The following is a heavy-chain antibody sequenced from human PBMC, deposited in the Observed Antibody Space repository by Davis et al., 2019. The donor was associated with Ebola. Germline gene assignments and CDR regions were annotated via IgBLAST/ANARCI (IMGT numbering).Heavy chain of an antibody. Sequence: PGGSLRLSCTASGFTFDDYAMHWVRQAPGKGLEWVSDISRNSGSIGYADSVKGRFTLSRNNATHSLYLKMNSLRTEDTALYYCAKDMGGWGGPDYWGQGTLVTVSS. CDR2: ISRNSGSI. CDR3: AKDMGGWGGPDY. CDR1: GFTFDDYA. V-gene: IGHV3-9*01. J-gene: IGHJ4*02. D-gene: IGHD3-16*01.